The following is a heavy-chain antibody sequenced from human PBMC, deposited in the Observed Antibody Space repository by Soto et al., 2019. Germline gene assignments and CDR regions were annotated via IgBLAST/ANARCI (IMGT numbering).Heavy chain of an antibody. CDR2: IYYSGST. V-gene: IGHV4-39*01. CDR3: ATVPLYSPIDY. D-gene: IGHD6-13*01. CDR1: GGSISSSSYY. J-gene: IGHJ4*02. Sequence: SETLSLTCTVSGGSISSSSYYWGWIRQPPGKGLEWIGSIYYSGSTYYNPSLKSRVTISVDTSKNQFSLKLSSVTAADTAVYYCATVPLYSPIDYWGQGTLVTVSS.